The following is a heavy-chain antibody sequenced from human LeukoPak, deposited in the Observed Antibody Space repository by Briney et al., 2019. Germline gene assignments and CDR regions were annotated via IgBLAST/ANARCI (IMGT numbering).Heavy chain of an antibody. J-gene: IGHJ4*02. D-gene: IGHD2-2*01. CDR3: ARRCSSASCSFDY. CDR2: TNHSGST. V-gene: IGHV4-34*01. CDR1: GGSFSGYY. Sequence: SETLSLTCAVYGGSFSGYYWSWIRQPPGKGLEWIGETNHSGSTNYNPSLKSRVTISVDTSKNQFSLKLSSVTAADTAVYYCARRCSSASCSFDYWGQGTLVTVSS.